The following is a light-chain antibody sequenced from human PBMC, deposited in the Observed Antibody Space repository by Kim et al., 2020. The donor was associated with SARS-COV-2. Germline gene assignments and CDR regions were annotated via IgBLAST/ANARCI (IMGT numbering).Light chain of an antibody. CDR2: EDS. V-gene: IGLV3-10*01. J-gene: IGLJ3*02. CDR1: ALPEKY. Sequence: SYELTQPPSVSVSPGQTARITCSGDALPEKYAYWYQQKSGQAPVLVIYEDSKRPSGIPERFSGSSSGTMATLTISGAQVEDEADYYCYSTDSSGNSWVFGGGTQLTVL. CDR3: YSTDSSGNSWV.